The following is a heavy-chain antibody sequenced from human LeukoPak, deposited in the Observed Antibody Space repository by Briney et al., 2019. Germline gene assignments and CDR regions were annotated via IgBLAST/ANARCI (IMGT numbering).Heavy chain of an antibody. D-gene: IGHD2-15*01. V-gene: IGHV3-23*01. CDR1: GFTFSGYA. J-gene: IGHJ4*02. Sequence: PGGSLRLSCAASGFTFSGYAMSWARQAPGKGLEWVSSLSGSGGSTDYADPVKGRFTISRDNSKNTMYLQMNSLRDEDTAVYYCTKGLGSANYFDYWGQGTLVTVSS. CDR3: TKGLGSANYFDY. CDR2: LSGSGGST.